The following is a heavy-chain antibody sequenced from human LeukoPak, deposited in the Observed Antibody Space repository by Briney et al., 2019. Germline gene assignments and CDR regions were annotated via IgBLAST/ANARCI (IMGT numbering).Heavy chain of an antibody. J-gene: IGHJ4*02. D-gene: IGHD2-15*01. Sequence: GGSLRLSCAASRFTFSTYAMSWVRQAPGKGLQWVSSISGSGTSTYYADSVKGRFTISRDNSKNTLYLQMNSLRAEDTAVYYCATKYCSGSSCYWGQGTLVTVSS. CDR2: ISGSGTST. CDR3: ATKYCSGSSCY. V-gene: IGHV3-23*01. CDR1: RFTFSTYA.